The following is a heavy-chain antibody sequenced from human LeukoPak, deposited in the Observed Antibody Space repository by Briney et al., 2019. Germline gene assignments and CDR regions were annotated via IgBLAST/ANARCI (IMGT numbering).Heavy chain of an antibody. CDR2: INPSGGST. CDR3: ARVSYYYGSGSYFYYYYGMDV. V-gene: IGHV1-46*01. J-gene: IGHJ6*02. Sequence: ASVKVSCKASGYTFTSYYMHWVRQAPGQGLEWMGIINPSGGSTSYAQKFQGRVTMTRDTSTSKVYMELSSLRSEDTAVYYCARVSYYYGSGSYFYYYYGMDVWGQGTTVTVSS. D-gene: IGHD3-10*01. CDR1: GYTFTSYY.